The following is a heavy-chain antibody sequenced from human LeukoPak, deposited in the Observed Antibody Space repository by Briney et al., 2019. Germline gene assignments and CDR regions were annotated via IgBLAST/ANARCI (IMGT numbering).Heavy chain of an antibody. CDR1: GGSFSGYY. J-gene: IGHJ5*02. D-gene: IGHD2-2*01. V-gene: IGHV4-34*01. CDR3: ARSGLIVVVPAATAEGYNWFDP. Sequence: SETLSLTCAVYGGSFSGYYLSWIRQPPGKGLEWIGEINRSGSSTNNAALKNRLTISVDTSKSQFSLKLSSVTAADTAVYYCARSGLIVVVPAATAEGYNWFDPWGQGTLVTVSS. CDR2: INRSGSS.